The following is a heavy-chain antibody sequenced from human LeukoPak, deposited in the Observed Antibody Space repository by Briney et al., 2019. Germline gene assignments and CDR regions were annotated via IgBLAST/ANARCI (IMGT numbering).Heavy chain of an antibody. Sequence: GGSPRLSCAASGFTVSSNYMSWVRQAPGKGLEWVSVIYSCGSTYYADSVKGRFTISRDNSKNTLYLQMNSLRAEDTAVYYCARDTDYGGDYWGQGTLVTVSS. D-gene: IGHD4-23*01. CDR3: ARDTDYGGDY. CDR2: IYSCGST. J-gene: IGHJ4*02. V-gene: IGHV3-53*01. CDR1: GFTVSSNY.